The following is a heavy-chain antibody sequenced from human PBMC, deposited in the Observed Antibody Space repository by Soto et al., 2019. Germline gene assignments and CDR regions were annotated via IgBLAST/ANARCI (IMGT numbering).Heavy chain of an antibody. J-gene: IGHJ3*01. Sequence: GESLKISCKGSEYSFTNYWINWVRQMPGKGLEWMGRIDPSDSYTNYSPSFQGHVTISADKSINTAYLQWSTLKASETAMYFCARKLGDSFDVWGQGTTVTVSS. CDR2: IDPSDSYT. D-gene: IGHD6-6*01. CDR3: ARKLGDSFDV. V-gene: IGHV5-10-1*01. CDR1: EYSFTNYW.